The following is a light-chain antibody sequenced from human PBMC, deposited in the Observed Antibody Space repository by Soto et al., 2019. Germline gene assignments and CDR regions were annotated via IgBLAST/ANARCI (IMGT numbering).Light chain of an antibody. CDR2: AAS. CDR3: QQSYSTPIT. J-gene: IGKJ5*01. V-gene: IGKV1-39*01. CDR1: QSISSY. Sequence: DIQMSQSPSSLSASVGDRATIICRASQSISSYLNWYQQKPGKAPKLLIYAASSLQSGVPSRFSGSGSGTDFTLTISSLQPEDFATYYCQQSYSTPITFGQGTRLEIK.